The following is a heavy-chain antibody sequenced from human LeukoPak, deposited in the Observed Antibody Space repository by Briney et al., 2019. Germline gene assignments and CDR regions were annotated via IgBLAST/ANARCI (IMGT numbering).Heavy chain of an antibody. CDR3: ARDRRCSGGSCPSYYYYYMDV. V-gene: IGHV1-18*01. J-gene: IGHJ6*03. CDR1: GYTFTSYG. D-gene: IGHD2-15*01. Sequence: ASVKVSCKASGYTFTSYGISWVRQAPGQGLEWMGWISAYNGNTNYAQKLQGRVTMTTDTSTSTAYMELRSLRSDDTAVYYCARDRRCSGGSCPSYYYYYMDVWGKGTTVTVSS. CDR2: ISAYNGNT.